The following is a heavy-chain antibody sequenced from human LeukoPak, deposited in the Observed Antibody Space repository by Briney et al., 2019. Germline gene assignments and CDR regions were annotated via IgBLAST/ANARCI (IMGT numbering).Heavy chain of an antibody. Sequence: PSETLSLTCSVSGASFSSFQWSWIRQSPGKGLEWIGYIYTNGRTNSNPSLKRRVTMSLDTSKNQFSLKLTSVSAADTAVYYCATSNDAKILPFDHWGQGALVTVSS. J-gene: IGHJ4*02. CDR3: ATSNDAKILPFDH. D-gene: IGHD2-8*01. CDR1: GASFSSFQ. V-gene: IGHV4-4*09. CDR2: IYTNGRT.